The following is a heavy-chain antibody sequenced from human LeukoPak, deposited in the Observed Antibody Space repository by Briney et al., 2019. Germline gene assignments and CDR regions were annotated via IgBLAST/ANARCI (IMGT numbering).Heavy chain of an antibody. V-gene: IGHV1-69*06. CDR1: GGTFISYA. Sequence: SVKVSCQASGGTFISYAISWVRQAPGRGLEWMGGIIPIFGTANYAQKFQGRVTLTADKSTSTAYMELSSLRYEDTAVYYSVRGRPTTSIAAAGVNWFDPWGQGTLVTVSS. J-gene: IGHJ5*02. D-gene: IGHD6-13*01. CDR2: IIPIFGTA. CDR3: VRGRPTTSIAAAGVNWFDP.